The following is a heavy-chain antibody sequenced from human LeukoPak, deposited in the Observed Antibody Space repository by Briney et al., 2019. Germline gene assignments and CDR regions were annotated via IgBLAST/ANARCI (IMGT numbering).Heavy chain of an antibody. CDR2: INPNSGGT. V-gene: IGHV1-2*02. CDR1: GYTFTSYY. Sequence: GASVKVSCKASGYTFTSYYMHWVRQAPGQGLEWMGWINPNSGGTNYAQKFQGRVTMTRDTSISTAYMELSRLRSDDTAVYYCARGGGLRITMIVVPIGLDYWGQGTLVTVSS. CDR3: ARGGGLRITMIVVPIGLDY. J-gene: IGHJ4*02. D-gene: IGHD3-22*01.